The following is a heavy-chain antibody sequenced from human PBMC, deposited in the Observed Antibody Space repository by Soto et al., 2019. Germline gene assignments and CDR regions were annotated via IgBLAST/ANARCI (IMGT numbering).Heavy chain of an antibody. CDR1: GFTFGNYW. CDR3: ASALHIVP. CDR2: IKQDGSER. V-gene: IGHV3-7*01. J-gene: IGHJ5*02. D-gene: IGHD2-21*01. Sequence: GGSLRLSCAASGFTFGNYWMSWVRQAPGKGPEWVANIKQDGSERNYVDSVKGRFTISRDNAENSLYLQMNSLRVEDTGVYYCASALHIVPWGQGTLVTVSS.